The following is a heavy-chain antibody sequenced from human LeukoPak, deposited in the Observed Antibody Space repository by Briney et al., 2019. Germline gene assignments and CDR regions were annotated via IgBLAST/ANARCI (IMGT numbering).Heavy chain of an antibody. Sequence: SETLSLTCTVSGGSISSYYWSWIRQPPGKGLEWIGNIYYSGSTNYNPSLKSRVTISVDTSKNQLSLKLSSVTAADTAVYYCARGYCSGGSCRIYGMDVWGQGTTVTVSS. D-gene: IGHD2-15*01. J-gene: IGHJ6*02. V-gene: IGHV4-59*01. CDR1: GGSISSYY. CDR3: ARGYCSGGSCRIYGMDV. CDR2: IYYSGST.